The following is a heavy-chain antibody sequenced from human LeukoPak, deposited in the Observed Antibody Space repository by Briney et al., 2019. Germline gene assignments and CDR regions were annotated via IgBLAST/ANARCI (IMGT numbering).Heavy chain of an antibody. J-gene: IGHJ4*02. CDR2: IIPMFGIA. Sequence: SVKVSCKASVGTFSTYAISWVRQAPGQGLDWMGGIIPMFGIANYAQKFQDRVTITTDESTNTAYMEVSRLTSEDSAVYYCARTQNMITVAGGFDYWGQGTLVTVSS. D-gene: IGHD3-22*01. V-gene: IGHV1-69*05. CDR3: ARTQNMITVAGGFDY. CDR1: VGTFSTYA.